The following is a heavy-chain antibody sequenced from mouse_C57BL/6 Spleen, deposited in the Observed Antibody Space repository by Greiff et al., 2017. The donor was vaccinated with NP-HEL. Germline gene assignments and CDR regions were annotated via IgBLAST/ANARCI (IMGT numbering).Heavy chain of an antibody. D-gene: IGHD3-2*02. V-gene: IGHV2-9-1*01. J-gene: IGHJ4*01. CDR1: GFSLTSYA. CDR2: IWTGGGT. CDR3: ARETAQAMDY. Sequence: VQLKESGPGLVAPSQSLSITCTVSGFSLTSYAISWVRQPPGKGLEWLGVIWTGGGTHYNSALKSRLSISKDNSKSQVFLKMNCLQTDDTVRYYCARETAQAMDYWGQGTSVTVSS.